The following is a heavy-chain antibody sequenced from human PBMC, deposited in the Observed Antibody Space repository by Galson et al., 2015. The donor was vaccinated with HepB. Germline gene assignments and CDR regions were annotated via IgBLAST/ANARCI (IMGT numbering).Heavy chain of an antibody. CDR2: ISAYNGNT. D-gene: IGHD3-3*01. J-gene: IGHJ6*03. Sequence: SVKVSCKASGYTFTSYGISWVRQAPGQGLEWMGWISAYNGNTNYAQKLQGRVTMTTDTSTSTAYMELRSLRSDDTAVYYCARDQPLVTIFGVVAHYYYYYMDVWGKGTTVTVSS. CDR1: GYTFTSYG. CDR3: ARDQPLVTIFGVVAHYYYYYMDV. V-gene: IGHV1-18*01.